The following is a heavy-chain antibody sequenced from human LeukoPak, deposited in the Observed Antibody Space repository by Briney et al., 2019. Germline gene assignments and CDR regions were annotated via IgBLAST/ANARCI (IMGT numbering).Heavy chain of an antibody. CDR3: AKDSSKIRTFIVATKGYFDY. CDR2: ISYDGSNK. Sequence: GGSLRLSCAASGFTFSSYAMHWVRQAPGKGLEWVAVISYDGSNKYYADSVKGRFTISRDNSKNTLYLQMNSLRAEDTAVYYCAKDSSKIRTFIVATKGYFDYWGQGILVTVSS. V-gene: IGHV3-30*04. J-gene: IGHJ4*02. D-gene: IGHD5-12*01. CDR1: GFTFSSYA.